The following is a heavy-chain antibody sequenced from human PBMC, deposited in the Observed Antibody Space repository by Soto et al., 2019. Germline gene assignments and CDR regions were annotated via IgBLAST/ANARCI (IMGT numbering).Heavy chain of an antibody. J-gene: IGHJ3*02. CDR3: ARPYYDNVWANYRQDAFEI. V-gene: IGHV1-8*01. D-gene: IGHD3-16*02. CDR2: INPNSGNT. CDR1: GYTFTSYD. Sequence: GASVKVSCKASGYTFTSYDINWVRQATGQGLEWIGWINPNSGNTGYAQKIQGRVTMTRNTSISTAYMELSSLRSEDTAVYYCARPYYDNVWANYRQDAFEIWGQGTMVTVS.